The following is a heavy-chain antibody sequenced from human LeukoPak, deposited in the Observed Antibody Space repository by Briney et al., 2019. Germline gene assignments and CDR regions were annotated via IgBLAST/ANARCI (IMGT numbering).Heavy chain of an antibody. J-gene: IGHJ6*04. D-gene: IGHD4-17*01. CDR2: ISGSGGST. Sequence: GGSLRLSCAASGFTFSSYAMSWVRRAPGKGLEWVSAISGSGGSTYYADSVKGRFTISRDNSKNTLYLQMNSLRAEDTAVYYCAKDGDSTNNYYYCYGMDVWGKGTTVTVSS. V-gene: IGHV3-23*01. CDR1: GFTFSSYA. CDR3: AKDGDSTNNYYYCYGMDV.